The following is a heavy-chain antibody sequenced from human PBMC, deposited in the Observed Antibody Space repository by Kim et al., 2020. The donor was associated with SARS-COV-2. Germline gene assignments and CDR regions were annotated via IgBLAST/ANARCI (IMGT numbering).Heavy chain of an antibody. CDR2: IYYSGST. Sequence: SETLSLTCTVSGGPISSSSYYWGWIRQPPGKGLEWIGSIYYSGSTFYNPSLKSRVTISVDTSKNQFSLKLPSVTAADTAVYFCASRLGATILYWGQGTLVTVSS. CDR1: GGPISSSSYY. V-gene: IGHV4-39*01. CDR3: ASRLGATILY. J-gene: IGHJ4*02. D-gene: IGHD1-26*01.